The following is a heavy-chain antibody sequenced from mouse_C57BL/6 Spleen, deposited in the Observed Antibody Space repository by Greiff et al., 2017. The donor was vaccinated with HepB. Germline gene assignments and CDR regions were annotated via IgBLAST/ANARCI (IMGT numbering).Heavy chain of an antibody. CDR3: ARGRGYYDYGYYFDY. CDR1: GYTFTGYW. V-gene: IGHV1-9*01. D-gene: IGHD2-4*01. Sequence: VQGVESGAELMKPGASVKLSCKATGYTFTGYWIEWVKQRPGHGLEWIGEILPGSGSTNYNEKFKGKATFTADTSSNTAYMQLSSLTTEDSAIYYCARGRGYYDYGYYFDYWGQGTTLTVSS. CDR2: ILPGSGST. J-gene: IGHJ2*01.